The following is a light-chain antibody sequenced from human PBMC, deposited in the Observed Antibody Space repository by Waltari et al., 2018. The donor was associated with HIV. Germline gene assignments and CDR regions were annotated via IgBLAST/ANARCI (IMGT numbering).Light chain of an antibody. V-gene: IGLV3-21*02. CDR2: DDS. CDR1: KIGGYS. J-gene: IGLJ3*02. CDR3: QVWAGSNEHMV. Sequence: SYVLSQPPSVSVAPGQTDSLPCEGNKIGGYSVDWYQQGPGQVPVLVLYDDSDRPSGIPERLSGSKSGKTATLTISRVEAGDEADYFCQVWAGSNEHMVFGGGTTLTVL.